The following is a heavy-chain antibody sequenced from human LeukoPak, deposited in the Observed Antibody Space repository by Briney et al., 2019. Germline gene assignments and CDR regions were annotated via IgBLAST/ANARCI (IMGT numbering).Heavy chain of an antibody. V-gene: IGHV4-59*01. Sequence: SSETLSLTCTVSGGSISSYYWSWIRQPPGKGLEWIGYIYYSGSTNYNPSLKSRVTISVDSSKNQFSLKLSSVTAADTAVYYCARTTEGGYTYDYFYYYYMDVWGKGTTVTISS. J-gene: IGHJ6*03. CDR2: IYYSGST. CDR1: GGSISSYY. D-gene: IGHD5-18*01. CDR3: ARTTEGGYTYDYFYYYYMDV.